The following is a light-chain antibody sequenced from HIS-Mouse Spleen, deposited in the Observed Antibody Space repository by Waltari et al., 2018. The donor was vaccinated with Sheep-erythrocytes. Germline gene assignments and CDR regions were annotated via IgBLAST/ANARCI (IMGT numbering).Light chain of an antibody. CDR1: QGIISW. CDR3: QQANSFPIT. J-gene: IGKJ5*01. V-gene: IGKV1-12*01. Sequence: DIQMTQSPSSVSASLGDRVHITCRASQGIISWLAWYQQKPGKAPKLLIYAASSLQSGVPSRFSGSGSGTDFTLTISSLQPEDFATYYCQQANSFPITFGQGTRLEIK. CDR2: AAS.